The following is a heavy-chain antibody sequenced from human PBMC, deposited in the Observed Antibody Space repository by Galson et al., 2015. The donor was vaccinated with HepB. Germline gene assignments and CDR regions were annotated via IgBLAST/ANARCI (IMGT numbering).Heavy chain of an antibody. Sequence: SLRLSCAASGFTFSSYGMHWVRQAPGKGLEWVAVIWYDGSNKYYADSVKGRFTISRDNSKNTLYLQMNSLRAEDTAVYYCARDARFGELLYQSFQFGRAFDYWGQGTLVTVSS. D-gene: IGHD3-10*01. V-gene: IGHV3-33*08. CDR3: ARDARFGELLYQSFQFGRAFDY. CDR2: IWYDGSNK. CDR1: GFTFSSYG. J-gene: IGHJ4*02.